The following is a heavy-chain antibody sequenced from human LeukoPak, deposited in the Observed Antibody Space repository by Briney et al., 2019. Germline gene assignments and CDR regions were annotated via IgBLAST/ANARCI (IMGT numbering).Heavy chain of an antibody. V-gene: IGHV3-33*06. CDR2: IWYDGSNK. J-gene: IGHJ4*02. Sequence: GGSLRLSCAASGLTFSSYGMHWVRQAPGKGLEWVAVIWYDGSNKYYADSVKGRFTISRDNSKNTLYLQMNSLRAEDTAVYYCAKSAGYYNEYYFDYWGQGTLVTVSS. D-gene: IGHD3-9*01. CDR3: AKSAGYYNEYYFDY. CDR1: GLTFSSYG.